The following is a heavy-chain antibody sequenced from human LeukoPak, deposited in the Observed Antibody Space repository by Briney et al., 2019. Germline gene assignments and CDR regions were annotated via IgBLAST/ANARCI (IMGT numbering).Heavy chain of an antibody. V-gene: IGHV1-2*02. CDR3: ALDPIVVVPAAMHGY. CDR2: INPNSGGT. J-gene: IGHJ4*02. D-gene: IGHD2-2*01. CDR1: GYTFTGYY. Sequence: GASVKVSCKASGYTFTGYYMHWVRQAPGQGLEWMGWINPNSGGTNYAQKFQGRFTMTRDTSISTAYMELSRLRSDDTAVYYCALDPIVVVPAAMHGYWGQGTLVTVSS.